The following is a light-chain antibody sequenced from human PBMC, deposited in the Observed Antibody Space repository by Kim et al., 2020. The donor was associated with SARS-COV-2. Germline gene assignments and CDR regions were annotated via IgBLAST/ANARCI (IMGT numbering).Light chain of an antibody. J-gene: IGKJ1*01. CDR1: QTDNNM. Sequence: SRGKGATPCGSASQTDNNMSVWYQQKRGPATRLVIYEATTRTSGVEARIVGSGSKNDFPITISRVQSEDFAVYYCQQYNGWPALTFGQGTKVDIK. CDR2: EAT. CDR3: QQYNGWPALT. V-gene: IGKV3-15*01.